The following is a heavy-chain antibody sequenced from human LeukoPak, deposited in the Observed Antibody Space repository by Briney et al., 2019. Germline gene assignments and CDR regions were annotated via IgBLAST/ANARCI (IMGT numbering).Heavy chain of an antibody. Sequence: SGGSLRLSCATSGFTFSNYAMNWVRQAPGKGLEWVSSISTTGSVIFYADAVKGRFTISRDTAKNSLYLQMNSLRAEDTAVYYCARGVRERGFDYWGQGTLVTVSS. V-gene: IGHV3-21*01. D-gene: IGHD6-6*01. CDR2: ISTTGSVI. CDR1: GFTFSNYA. CDR3: ARGVRERGFDY. J-gene: IGHJ4*02.